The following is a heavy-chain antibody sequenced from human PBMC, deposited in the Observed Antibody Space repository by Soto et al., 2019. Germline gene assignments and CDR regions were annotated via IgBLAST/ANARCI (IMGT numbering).Heavy chain of an antibody. Sequence: ASVKVSCKASGYTFTSYGISWVRQAPGQGLEWMGWISAYNGNTNYAQKLQGRVTMTTDTSTSTAYMELRSLRSDDTAVYYCARGEKDIVLVPAAIVFDYWGQGTLVTVPQ. CDR2: ISAYNGNT. CDR1: GYTFTSYG. D-gene: IGHD2-2*02. J-gene: IGHJ4*02. V-gene: IGHV1-18*01. CDR3: ARGEKDIVLVPAAIVFDY.